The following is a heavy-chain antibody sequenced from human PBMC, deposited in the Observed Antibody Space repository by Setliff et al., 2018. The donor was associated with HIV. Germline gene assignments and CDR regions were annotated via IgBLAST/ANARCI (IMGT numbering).Heavy chain of an antibody. J-gene: IGHJ4*02. CDR1: GGSISNYY. Sequence: SETLSLTCTVSGGSISNYYWSWIRQPPGKGLEWIGYISYTGTTKYNPSLKSRVTISVDTSKNQFFLKVTSVTAADTAVYYCASSPAWRSDYGLHTFDYWGQGTLVTVSS. V-gene: IGHV4-59*08. D-gene: IGHD4-17*01. CDR2: ISYTGTT. CDR3: ASSPAWRSDYGLHTFDY.